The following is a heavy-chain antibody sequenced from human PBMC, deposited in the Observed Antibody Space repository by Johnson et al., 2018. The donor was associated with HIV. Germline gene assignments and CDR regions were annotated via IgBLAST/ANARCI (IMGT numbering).Heavy chain of an antibody. Sequence: VQLVESGGGVVQPGRSLRLSCAASGFTFSSYALHWVRQAPGKGLEWVAVISYDGSNKYYADSVKGRFPISSDNSKNTLYLKMNSLRAEDTAVYYCANDVIAAAGKGRANRSAFDIWGQGTMVTVSS. CDR2: ISYDGSNK. D-gene: IGHD6-13*01. J-gene: IGHJ3*02. V-gene: IGHV3-30*18. CDR1: GFTFSSYA. CDR3: ANDVIAAAGKGRANRSAFDI.